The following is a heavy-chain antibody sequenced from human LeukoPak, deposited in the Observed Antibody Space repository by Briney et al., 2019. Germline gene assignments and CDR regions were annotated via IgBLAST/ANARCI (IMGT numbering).Heavy chain of an antibody. Sequence: ASVKVSCKASGYTFTSHGISWVRQAPGQGLEWMGWISAYNGDTNYAQQLQGRVTMTTDTSTSTACMELRSLRSDDTAVYYCARSLNSRLIDYWGQGTLVTVSS. D-gene: IGHD6-13*01. V-gene: IGHV1-18*01. CDR3: ARSLNSRLIDY. CDR1: GYTFTSHG. CDR2: ISAYNGDT. J-gene: IGHJ4*02.